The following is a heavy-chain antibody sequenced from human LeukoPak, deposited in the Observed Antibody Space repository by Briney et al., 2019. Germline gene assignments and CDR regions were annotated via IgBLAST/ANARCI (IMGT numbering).Heavy chain of an antibody. V-gene: IGHV4-34*01. J-gene: IGHJ4*02. CDR1: GGSFSGYY. CDR2: INHSGST. D-gene: IGHD5-12*01. CDR3: AREYSAFDY. Sequence: TSETLSLTCAVYGGSFSGYYWSWIRQPPGKGPEWIGEINHSGSTNYNPSLQSRVTISVDTSNNQFSLKLTSVTAADTAVYYCAREYSAFDYWGQGTLVTVSS.